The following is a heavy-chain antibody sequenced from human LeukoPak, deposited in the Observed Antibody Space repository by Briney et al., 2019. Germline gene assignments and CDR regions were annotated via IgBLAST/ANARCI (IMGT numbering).Heavy chain of an antibody. V-gene: IGHV3-53*01. CDR3: ARDHVVGATEEAFDI. D-gene: IGHD1-26*01. J-gene: IGHJ3*02. CDR2: IYSGGST. CDR1: GFTVSSNY. Sequence: PGGSLRLSCAASGFTVSSNYMSWVRQAPGKGLEWVSVIYSGGSTYYADSVKGRFTISRDNSKNTLYLQMNSLRAEDTAVYYCARDHVVGATEEAFDIWGQGTMVTVSS.